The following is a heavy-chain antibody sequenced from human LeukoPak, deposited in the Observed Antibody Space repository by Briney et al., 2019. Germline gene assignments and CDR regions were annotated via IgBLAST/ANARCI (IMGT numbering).Heavy chain of an antibody. J-gene: IGHJ4*02. CDR3: ARAENWNDSPFDY. V-gene: IGHV3-30-3*01. Sequence: GGSLRLSCAASGFTFSSSAMSWVRQAPGKGLEWVAVISYDGSNKYYADSVKGRFTISRDNSKNTLYLQMSSLRAEDTAVYYCARAENWNDSPFDYWGQGTLVTVSS. CDR1: GFTFSSSA. D-gene: IGHD1-1*01. CDR2: ISYDGSNK.